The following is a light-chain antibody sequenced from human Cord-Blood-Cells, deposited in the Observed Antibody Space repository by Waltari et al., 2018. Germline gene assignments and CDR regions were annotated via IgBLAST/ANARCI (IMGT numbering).Light chain of an antibody. Sequence: DIVMTQSPDSLAVSLGERATINCKSSQSVLSSSNNKNYLAWHQQKPGQPPKLLIYWASTRESGVPDRFSGSGSGTDFTLTISSLQAEDVAVYYCQQYYSTPPYSFGQGTKLEIK. CDR3: QQYYSTPPYS. J-gene: IGKJ2*01. CDR1: QSVLSSSNNKNY. CDR2: WAS. V-gene: IGKV4-1*01.